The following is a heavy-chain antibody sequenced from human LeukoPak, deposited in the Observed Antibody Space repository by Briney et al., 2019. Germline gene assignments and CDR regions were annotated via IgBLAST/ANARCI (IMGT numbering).Heavy chain of an antibody. CDR3: ARAKFRVLRFFRIGDAFDI. V-gene: IGHV3-53*01. D-gene: IGHD3-3*01. J-gene: IGHJ3*02. CDR1: GFTVSSNY. CDR2: IYSGGST. Sequence: GGSLRLSCAASGFTVSSNYMSWVRQAPGKGLEWVSVIYSGGSTYYADSVKGRFTISRDNSKNTLYLQMNSLRAEDTAVYYCARAKFRVLRFFRIGDAFDIWGQGTMVTVSS.